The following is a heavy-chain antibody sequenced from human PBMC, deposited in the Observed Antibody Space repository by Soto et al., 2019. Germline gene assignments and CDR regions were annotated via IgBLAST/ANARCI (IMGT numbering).Heavy chain of an antibody. V-gene: IGHV4-39*01. J-gene: IGHJ3*02. CDR2: NYYSGST. CDR1: GGSISSSGYY. CDR3: ARPYCTNGVCDTPRPDDAFDI. D-gene: IGHD2-8*01. Sequence: SETLSLTCSVSGGSISSSGYYWGWIRQHPGKGLECIGYNYYSGSTYYNPSLKSRVTISVDTSKNQFSLKLSSVTAADTAVYYCARPYCTNGVCDTPRPDDAFDIWGEGRLV.